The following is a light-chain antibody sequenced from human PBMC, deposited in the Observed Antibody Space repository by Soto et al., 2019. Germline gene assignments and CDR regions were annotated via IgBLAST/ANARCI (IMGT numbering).Light chain of an antibody. CDR2: AAS. Sequence: EIVLTQSPATLSLSPGERATLSCRASQSVGSYLAWYQQKPGQAPRLLIYAASNRATGIPARFSGSGFGTDFTLTISSLEPEDFPIYYCQQRSNWPLTFGGRTKVEIK. V-gene: IGKV3-11*01. CDR1: QSVGSY. CDR3: QQRSNWPLT. J-gene: IGKJ4*01.